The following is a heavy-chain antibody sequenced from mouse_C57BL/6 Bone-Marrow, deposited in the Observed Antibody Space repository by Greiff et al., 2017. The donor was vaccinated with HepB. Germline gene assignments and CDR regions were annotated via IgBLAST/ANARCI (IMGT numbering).Heavy chain of an antibody. CDR2: ICSGGST. D-gene: IGHD2-1*01. J-gene: IGHJ3*01. CDR3: ASLPAWFAY. Sequence: QVQLKESGPGLVQPSQSLSITCTVSGFSFTSYGVHWVRQSPGKGLEWLGVICSGGSTDYNAAFISRLSISKDNSKSQVFFKMNSLQADDTAIYYCASLPAWFAYWGQGTLVTVSA. CDR1: GFSFTSYG. V-gene: IGHV2-2*01.